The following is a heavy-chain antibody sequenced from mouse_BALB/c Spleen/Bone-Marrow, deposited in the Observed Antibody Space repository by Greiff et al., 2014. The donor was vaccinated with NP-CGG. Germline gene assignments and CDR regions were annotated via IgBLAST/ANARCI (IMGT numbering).Heavy chain of an antibody. CDR1: GYAFSSYW. Sequence: VQLQQSGAELVRPGSSVKISCKASGYAFSSYWMNWVKQRPGQSLEWIGQIYPGDGDTNYNGKFKGKATLTADKSSSTAYMQLSSLTSEDSAVYFCARTGNLAWFAYWGQGTLVTVSA. D-gene: IGHD2-1*01. V-gene: IGHV1-80*01. CDR3: ARTGNLAWFAY. J-gene: IGHJ3*01. CDR2: IYPGDGDT.